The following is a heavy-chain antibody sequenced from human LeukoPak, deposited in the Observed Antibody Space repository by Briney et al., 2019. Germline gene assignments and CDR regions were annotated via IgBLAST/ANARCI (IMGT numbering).Heavy chain of an antibody. D-gene: IGHD4-11*01. Sequence: ASVKVSCKASGYIFTSYYMYWVRQAPGQGLEWMGIINPSGGSIRYAQKFQGRVTMTRDTSTSTVYMELSSLRSEDTAVYYCANPPTVTSFHYWGQGTLVTVSS. CDR3: ANPPTVTSFHY. CDR2: INPSGGSI. CDR1: GYIFTSYY. J-gene: IGHJ4*02. V-gene: IGHV1-46*01.